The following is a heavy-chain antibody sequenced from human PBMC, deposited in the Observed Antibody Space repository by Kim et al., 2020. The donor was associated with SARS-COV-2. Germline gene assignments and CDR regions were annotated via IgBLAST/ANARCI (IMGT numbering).Heavy chain of an antibody. D-gene: IGHD2-2*02. CDR2: IYYSGST. J-gene: IGHJ6*01. CDR1: GGSISSYY. V-gene: IGHV4-59*08. Sequence: SETLSLTCTVSGGSISSYYWSWIRQPPGKGLEWIGYIYYSGSTNYNPSLKSRVTISVDSSKNQFSLKLTSVTAADTAGFYCAGHSGAGLLYFYVLGIDV. CDR3: AGHSGAGLLYFYVLGIDV.